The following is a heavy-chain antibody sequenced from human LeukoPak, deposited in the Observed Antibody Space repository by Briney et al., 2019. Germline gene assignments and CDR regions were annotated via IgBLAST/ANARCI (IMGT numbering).Heavy chain of an antibody. J-gene: IGHJ4*02. V-gene: IGHV1-2*02. Sequence: ASVKVSCKASGYTFTSYYMHWVRQAPGQGLEWMGWINPNSGGTNYAQKFQGRVTMTRDTSISTAYMELSRLRSDDTAVYYCARISGLYQLLLPFDYWGQGTLVTVSS. D-gene: IGHD2-2*01. CDR2: INPNSGGT. CDR1: GYTFTSYY. CDR3: ARISGLYQLLLPFDY.